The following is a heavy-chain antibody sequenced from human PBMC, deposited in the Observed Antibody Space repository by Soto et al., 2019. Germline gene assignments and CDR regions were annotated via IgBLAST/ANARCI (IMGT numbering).Heavy chain of an antibody. CDR3: ARLYYYTTGGYLRPFDY. CDR1: GFSLTTSGVG. Sequence: GSGPTLVNPTEALTLTCPFSGFSLTTSGVGVGWIRQPPGKALEWLALVFWDNDKRYSPSLKSRLTITKDASRKQVVLTMTNMDPVDTATYSCARLYYYTTGGYLRPFDYWGQGTLVTVSS. D-gene: IGHD3-22*01. V-gene: IGHV2-5*02. J-gene: IGHJ4*02. CDR2: VFWDNDK.